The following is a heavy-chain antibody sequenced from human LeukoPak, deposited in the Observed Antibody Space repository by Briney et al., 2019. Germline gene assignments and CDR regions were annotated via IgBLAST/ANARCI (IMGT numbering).Heavy chain of an antibody. V-gene: IGHV4-28*01. Sequence: SDTLSLTCAVSGYSIRSSNWWGWIRQPPGKGLEWIGYIYYSGSTYYNPSLKSRVTMPVDTSKNQFSLILSSVTAVDTAVYYCARSIAVAGMSAFDVWGQGTMVTVSS. D-gene: IGHD6-19*01. CDR2: IYYSGST. J-gene: IGHJ3*01. CDR3: ARSIAVAGMSAFDV. CDR1: GYSIRSSNW.